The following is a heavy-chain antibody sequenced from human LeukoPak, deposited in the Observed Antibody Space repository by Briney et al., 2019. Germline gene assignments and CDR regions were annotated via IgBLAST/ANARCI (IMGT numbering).Heavy chain of an antibody. Sequence: SETLSLTCAVYGGSFSGYYWSWIRQPPGKGLEWIGEINHSGSTNYNPSLKSRVTISVDTSKNQFSLKLSSVTAADTAVYYCARHSESYDYVWGSYRLLFDYWGQGTLVTVSS. CDR1: GGSFSGYY. CDR2: INHSGST. V-gene: IGHV4-34*01. D-gene: IGHD3-16*02. CDR3: ARHSESYDYVWGSYRLLFDY. J-gene: IGHJ4*02.